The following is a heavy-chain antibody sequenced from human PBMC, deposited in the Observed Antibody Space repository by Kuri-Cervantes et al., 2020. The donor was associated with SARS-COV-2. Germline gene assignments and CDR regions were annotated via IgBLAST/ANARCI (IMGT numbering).Heavy chain of an antibody. D-gene: IGHD3-22*01. CDR3: ARPTPFRRPVVISHGGAFDI. CDR1: GDTFTGYY. Sequence: ASVKVSCKASGDTFTGYYMNWVRQAPGQGLEWMGWIIPNSGGTNYAQKFQGWVTMTRDTSISTVYVELSKLRSDDTAVYYCARPTPFRRPVVISHGGAFDIWGKGTMVTVSS. CDR2: IIPNSGGT. J-gene: IGHJ3*02. V-gene: IGHV1-2*04.